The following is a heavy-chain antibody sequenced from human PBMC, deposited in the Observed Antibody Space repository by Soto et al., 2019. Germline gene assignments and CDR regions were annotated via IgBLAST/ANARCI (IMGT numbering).Heavy chain of an antibody. J-gene: IGHJ5*02. V-gene: IGHV1-18*01. Sequence: ASVKVSCKASGYTFFTYDISWVRQAPGQGLEWMGWVSTYSGDTKYAQKFQGRVTMTTDTSTTTAYLELRSLRSDDTAVYYCARHHGPTTSENWFDPWGQGTLVTVSS. D-gene: IGHD5-12*01. CDR2: VSTYSGDT. CDR3: ARHHGPTTSENWFDP. CDR1: GYTFFTYD.